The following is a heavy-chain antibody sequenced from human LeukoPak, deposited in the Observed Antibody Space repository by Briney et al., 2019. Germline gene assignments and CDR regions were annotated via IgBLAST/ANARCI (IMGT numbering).Heavy chain of an antibody. V-gene: IGHV4-39*01. Sequence: PSETLSLTCTVSGGSISSRSYYWGWIRQPPGKGLEWTGSVYYSGTTYYNPSLKSRVTISVDTSKNQFSLKLSSVTAADTAVYYCARQYDFWSGYLAWFDPWGQGTLVTVSS. CDR2: VYYSGTT. CDR3: ARQYDFWSGYLAWFDP. D-gene: IGHD3-3*01. J-gene: IGHJ5*02. CDR1: GGSISSRSYY.